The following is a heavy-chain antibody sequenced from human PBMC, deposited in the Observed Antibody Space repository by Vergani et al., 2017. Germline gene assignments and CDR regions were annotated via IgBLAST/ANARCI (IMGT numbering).Heavy chain of an antibody. D-gene: IGHD4-17*01. CDR1: GFTFSSYSMN. V-gene: IGHV4-59*05. Sequence: VQLVESGGGLVKPGGSLRLSCAASGFTFSSYSMNWVRQAPGKGLEWIGSIYYSGSTYYNPSLKSRVTISVDTSKNQFSLKLSSVTAADTAVYYCARYGDYDGMDVWGQGTTVTVSS. J-gene: IGHJ6*02. CDR3: ARYGDYDGMDV. CDR2: IYYSGST.